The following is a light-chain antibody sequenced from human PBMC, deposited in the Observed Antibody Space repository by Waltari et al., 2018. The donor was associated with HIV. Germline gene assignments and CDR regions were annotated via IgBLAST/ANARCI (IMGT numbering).Light chain of an antibody. V-gene: IGKV2-28*01. Sequence: DIVMTQSPLSLPVTPGEPASTPFRSSQSLIHNNSSNYVDWYLQKPGQAPRLLIHVASNRATGIPDRFSGSGSGTDFTLNISRVEAEDVAVYYCKQARKIPRTFGPGTKVEIK. CDR3: KQARKIPRT. CDR1: QSLIHNNSSNY. CDR2: VAS. J-gene: IGKJ1*01.